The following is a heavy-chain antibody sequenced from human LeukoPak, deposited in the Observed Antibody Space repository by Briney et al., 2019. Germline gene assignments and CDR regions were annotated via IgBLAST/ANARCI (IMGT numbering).Heavy chain of an antibody. V-gene: IGHV3-48*01. CDR2: FTSMSRTI. J-gene: IGHJ4*02. D-gene: IGHD3-10*01. Sequence: GGSLRLSCAASGFTFSRYSMTWVRQAPGKGLEWVSSFTSMSRTIYYADSVKGRFTISRDNSKNTLYLQMNSLRAEDTAVYYCARVEYYGSGSYYFDYWGQGTLVTVSS. CDR1: GFTFSRYS. CDR3: ARVEYYGSGSYYFDY.